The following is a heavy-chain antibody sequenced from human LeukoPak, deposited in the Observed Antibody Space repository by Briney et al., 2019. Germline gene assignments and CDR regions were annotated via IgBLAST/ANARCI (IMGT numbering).Heavy chain of an antibody. Sequence: SKTLSLTCSVSGGSFSSYFWSWVRHPAGKGLEWIGRIYPSGNTNYNPSLKSRVTLSVDTSKTQFSLRLSSVTAADTAVYYCAREDSGSYYNYYYFYMDVWGKGTTVTISS. CDR3: AREDSGSYYNYYYFYMDV. CDR1: GGSFSSYF. J-gene: IGHJ6*03. CDR2: IYPSGNT. V-gene: IGHV4-4*07. D-gene: IGHD3-10*01.